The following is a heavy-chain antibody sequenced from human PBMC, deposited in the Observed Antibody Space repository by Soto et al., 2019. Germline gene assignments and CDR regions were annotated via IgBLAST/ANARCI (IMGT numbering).Heavy chain of an antibody. V-gene: IGHV3-23*01. CDR2: LSDSGGAT. D-gene: IGHD2-15*01. J-gene: IGHJ3*02. CDR3: AKDHVVGKLRPVVIDI. CDR1: GFTFSSYA. Sequence: EVQLLESGGDLVQPGGSLRLTCAASGFTFSSYAMGWVRQAPGKGLEWVSALSDSGGATYYADSVKGRFTVSRDNSKNTLYLHMNSLRAEDTAIYFCAKDHVVGKLRPVVIDIRGQGTMVTVSS.